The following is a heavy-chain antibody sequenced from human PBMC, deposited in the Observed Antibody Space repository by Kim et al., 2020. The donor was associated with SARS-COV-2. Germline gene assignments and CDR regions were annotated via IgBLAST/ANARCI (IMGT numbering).Heavy chain of an antibody. V-gene: IGHV4-59*01. CDR1: GGSISSYY. CDR3: ARDVPPYYDFWSGGAFDI. D-gene: IGHD3-3*01. J-gene: IGHJ3*02. CDR2: IYYSGST. Sequence: SETLSLTCTVSGGSISSYYWSWIRQPPGKGLEWIGYIYYSGSTNYNPSLKSRVTISVDTSKNQFSLKLSSVTAADTAVYYCARDVPPYYDFWSGGAFDIWGQGTMVTVSS.